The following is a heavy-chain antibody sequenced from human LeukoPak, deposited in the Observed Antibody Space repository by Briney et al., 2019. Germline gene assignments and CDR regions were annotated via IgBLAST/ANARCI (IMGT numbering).Heavy chain of an antibody. CDR1: GGSLSTYY. Sequence: SETLSLTCSVSGGSLSTYYWTWTRQPPGKGLEWIGFIHQSGSTEYNPSLKSRVTMSLDTSRNQFSLRMSTVTAADTAVYYCSREQYTSGGSGWFGMDVWGQGTTVTVSS. J-gene: IGHJ6*02. D-gene: IGHD6-19*01. V-gene: IGHV4-59*12. CDR3: SREQYTSGGSGWFGMDV. CDR2: IHQSGST.